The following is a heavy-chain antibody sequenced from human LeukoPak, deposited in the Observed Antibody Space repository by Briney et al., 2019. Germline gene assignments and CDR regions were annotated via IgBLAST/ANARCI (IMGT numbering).Heavy chain of an antibody. CDR2: ISGSGGST. V-gene: IGHV3-23*01. Sequence: PGGSLRLSCAASGFTFSSYGMSWVRQAPGKGLEWVSAISGSGGSTYYADSVKGRFTISRDNSKNTLYLQMNSLRAEDTAVYYCASKVGAKYWYWFDPWGQGTLVTVSS. CDR3: ASKVGAKYWYWFDP. J-gene: IGHJ5*02. D-gene: IGHD1-26*01. CDR1: GFTFSSYG.